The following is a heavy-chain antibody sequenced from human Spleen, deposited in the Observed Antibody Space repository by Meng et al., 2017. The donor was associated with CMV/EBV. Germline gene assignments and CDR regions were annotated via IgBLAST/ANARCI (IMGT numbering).Heavy chain of an antibody. Sequence: GESLKISCVASGVTLSSYGMHWVRQAPGKGLEWVAFIRYDGSNKYYADSVKGRFTISRDNSKNTLYLQMNSLRAEDTAVYYCAKGRDRGYCSSTSCYSNWFDPWGQGTLVTVSS. V-gene: IGHV3-30*02. D-gene: IGHD2-2*01. CDR2: IRYDGSNK. J-gene: IGHJ5*02. CDR1: GVTLSSYG. CDR3: AKGRDRGYCSSTSCYSNWFDP.